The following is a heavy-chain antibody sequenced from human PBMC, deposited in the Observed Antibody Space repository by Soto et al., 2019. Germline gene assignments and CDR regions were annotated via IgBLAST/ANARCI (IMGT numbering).Heavy chain of an antibody. Sequence: SVKVSCKASGGTFSSYAISWVRQAPGQGLEWVGGIIPIFGTANYAQKFQGRVTITADESTSTAYMELSSLRSEDTAVYYCARSKGEMATIGDAFDIWGQGTMVTVSS. CDR3: ARSKGEMATIGDAFDI. CDR1: GGTFSSYA. V-gene: IGHV1-69*13. J-gene: IGHJ3*02. CDR2: IIPIFGTA. D-gene: IGHD3-16*01.